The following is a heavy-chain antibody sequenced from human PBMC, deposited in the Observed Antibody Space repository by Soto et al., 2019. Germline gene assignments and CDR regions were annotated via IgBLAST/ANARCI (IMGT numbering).Heavy chain of an antibody. CDR1: GFTFSSYG. CDR3: ARGPRGSVINWFDP. V-gene: IGHV3-30*03. CDR2: ISYDGSNK. Sequence: GESLRLSCAASGFTFSSYGMHWVRQAPGKGLEWVAVISYDGSNKYYADSVKGRFTISRDNSKNTLYLQMNSLRAEDTAVYYCARGPRGSVINWFDPWGQGTLVTVSS. J-gene: IGHJ5*02. D-gene: IGHD1-26*01.